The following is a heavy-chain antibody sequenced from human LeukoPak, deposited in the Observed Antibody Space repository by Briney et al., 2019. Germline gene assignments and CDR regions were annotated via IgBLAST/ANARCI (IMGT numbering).Heavy chain of an antibody. D-gene: IGHD6-13*01. V-gene: IGHV4-59*08. J-gene: IGHJ5*02. CDR1: GGSISTYY. CDR2: VYNSGST. CDR3: ARQVHGAAGRFDT. Sequence: PSETLSLTGTVSGGSISTYYWSWIRQPPGKGLEYIGYVYNSGSTNYNPSLKSRLTISVDTSKNQSSLKLTSVTAADTAVYYCARQVHGAAGRFDTWGQGTLVTVAS.